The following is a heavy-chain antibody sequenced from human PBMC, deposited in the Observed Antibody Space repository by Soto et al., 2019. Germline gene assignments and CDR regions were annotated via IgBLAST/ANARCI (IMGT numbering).Heavy chain of an antibody. Sequence: SVKVSCKASGYTFTSYAMHWVRRAPGQRLEWMGWINAGNGNTKYSQKFQGRVTITRDTSASTAYMELSSLRSEDTAVYYCARNYYDSSGYYLGEHWYFDLWGRGTLVTVSS. D-gene: IGHD3-22*01. CDR3: ARNYYDSSGYYLGEHWYFDL. CDR1: GYTFTSYA. CDR2: INAGNGNT. J-gene: IGHJ2*01. V-gene: IGHV1-3*01.